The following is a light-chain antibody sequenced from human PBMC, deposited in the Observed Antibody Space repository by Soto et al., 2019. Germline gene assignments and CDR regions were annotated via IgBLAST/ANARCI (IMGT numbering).Light chain of an antibody. Sequence: EIVLTQSPATLSLSPGEGATLSCRASQRVSSYLAWYQQKPGQAPRLLIYDASNRATGIPARFSGSGSGTDFTLTISSLDPEDFAVYYCHQRSNLPVTFGLGTKVEF. CDR2: DAS. V-gene: IGKV3-11*01. CDR1: QRVSSY. J-gene: IGKJ1*01. CDR3: HQRSNLPVT.